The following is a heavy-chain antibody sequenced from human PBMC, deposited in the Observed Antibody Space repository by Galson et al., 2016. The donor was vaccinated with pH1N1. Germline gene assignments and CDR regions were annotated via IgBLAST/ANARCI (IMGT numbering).Heavy chain of an antibody. CDR2: INWADNK. V-gene: IGHV2-70*11. Sequence: PALVKPTQTLTLTCTFSGFSLSTSGMCVSWIRQPPGKALEWLARINWADNKYYSTSLKTRLTISKDTSKNQGVLTVTNMEPVDTATYYCARINHGDYSNYFDYWGQGTLVTVSS. J-gene: IGHJ4*02. CDR3: ARINHGDYSNYFDY. D-gene: IGHD4-17*01. CDR1: GFSLSTSGMC.